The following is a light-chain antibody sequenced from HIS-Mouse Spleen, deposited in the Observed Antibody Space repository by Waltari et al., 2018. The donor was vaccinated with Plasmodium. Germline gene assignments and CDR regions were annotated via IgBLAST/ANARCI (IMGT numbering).Light chain of an antibody. CDR1: QSISSY. CDR2: AAS. CDR3: QQSYSTWT. V-gene: IGKV1-39*01. Sequence: DIQMTQSPSSLSASVGDRVTITCRASQSISSYLNWYQQKPGKAPKLLIYAASSLQSGVPSRFSGSGSGTDFTLTISSLQPEYFATYYCQQSYSTWTFGQGPRWKSN. J-gene: IGKJ1*01.